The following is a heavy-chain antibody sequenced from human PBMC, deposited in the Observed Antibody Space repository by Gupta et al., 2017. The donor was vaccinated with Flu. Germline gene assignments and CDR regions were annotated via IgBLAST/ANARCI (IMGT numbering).Heavy chain of an antibody. D-gene: IGHD2-2*01. J-gene: IGHJ6*02. CDR1: GFTFSSYA. CDR2: ISGSGGSA. CDR3: AKDYPIVVVPAAMRAAMDV. V-gene: IGHV3-23*01. Sequence: EVQLLESGGGLVQPGGSLRLSCAASGFTFSSYAMSWVRQAPGKGLEWVSAISGSGGSAHYADSVKGRFTISRDNSKNTLYLQMNSLRAEDTAVYYCAKDYPIVVVPAAMRAAMDVWGQGTTVTVSS.